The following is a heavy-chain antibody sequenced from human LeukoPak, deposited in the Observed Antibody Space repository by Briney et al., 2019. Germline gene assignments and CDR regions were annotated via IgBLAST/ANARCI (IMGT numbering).Heavy chain of an antibody. Sequence: ASVKVSCKTSGYTFTNFAIHWVRQTPGQRLAWMGWINAGNGNTKYSQNLQGRVTIAGDTSASTAYMELTSLRSEDTAVYYCARGLLWFGELSALGYWGQGTLVTVSS. J-gene: IGHJ4*02. V-gene: IGHV1-3*01. CDR3: ARGLLWFGELSALGY. CDR1: GYTFTNFA. D-gene: IGHD3-10*01. CDR2: INAGNGNT.